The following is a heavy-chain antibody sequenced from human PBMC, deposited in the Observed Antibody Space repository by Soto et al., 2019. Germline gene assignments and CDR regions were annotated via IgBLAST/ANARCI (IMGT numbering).Heavy chain of an antibody. CDR3: ARGVATIGP. Sequence: SETLSLTCTVSSGSISTYYWSWIRQPPGKGLEWIGYIYYTGSTNYNPSLKTRVAISMDTSKNQFSLNLSSVTAADTAVYYCARGVATIGPWGQGQWSPSL. D-gene: IGHD5-12*01. CDR1: SGSISTYY. V-gene: IGHV4-59*01. CDR2: IYYTGST. J-gene: IGHJ3*01.